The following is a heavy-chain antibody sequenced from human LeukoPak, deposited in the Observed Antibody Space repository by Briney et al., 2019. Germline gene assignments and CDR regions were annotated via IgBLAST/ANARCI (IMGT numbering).Heavy chain of an antibody. V-gene: IGHV3-23*01. CDR2: ISGSGGST. CDR1: GFTLSSSA. Sequence: GGSLRLSCAASGFTLSSSAMNWVRQAPGKGLEWVSAISGSGGSTYYADSVKGRFTISRDNSKNTLYLQMNSLRAEDTAVYYCAKDPGYYGSGSYYDYWGQGTLVTVSS. J-gene: IGHJ4*02. D-gene: IGHD3-10*01. CDR3: AKDPGYYGSGSYYDY.